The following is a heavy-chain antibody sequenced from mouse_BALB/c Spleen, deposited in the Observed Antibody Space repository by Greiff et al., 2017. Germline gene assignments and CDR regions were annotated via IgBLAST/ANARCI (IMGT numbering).Heavy chain of an antibody. CDR2: ISYSGST. Sequence: EVHLVESGPGLVKPSQSLSLTCTVTGYSITSDYAWNWIRQFPGNKLEWMGYISYSGSTSYNPSLKSRISITRDTSKNQFFLQLNSVTTEDTATYYCARRNYAMDYWGQGTSVTVSS. CDR3: ARRNYAMDY. V-gene: IGHV3-2*02. J-gene: IGHJ4*01. CDR1: GYSITSDYA.